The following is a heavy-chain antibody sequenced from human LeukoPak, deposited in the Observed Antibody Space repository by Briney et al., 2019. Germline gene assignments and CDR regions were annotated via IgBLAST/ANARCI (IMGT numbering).Heavy chain of an antibody. CDR1: GFTFSSYA. V-gene: IGHV3-23*01. J-gene: IGHJ3*02. D-gene: IGHD3-10*01. CDR3: ARGYDNDAFDI. CDR2: ISGSGGST. Sequence: GGSLRLSCAASGFTFSSYAMSWVRQAPGKGLEWVSAISGSGGSTYYADSVKGRFTISRDNAKNSLYLQMNSLRAEDTAVYYCARGYDNDAFDIWGQGTMVTVSS.